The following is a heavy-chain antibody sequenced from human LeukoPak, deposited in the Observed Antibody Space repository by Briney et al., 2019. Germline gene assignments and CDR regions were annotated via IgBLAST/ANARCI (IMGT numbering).Heavy chain of an antibody. J-gene: IGHJ6*02. CDR2: ISYDGSNK. D-gene: IGHD3-22*01. CDR3: AKEDVAYYDRNYYYGMDV. CDR1: GFTFSSYG. V-gene: IGHV3-30*18. Sequence: GRSLRLSCAASGFTFSSYGMHWVRQAPGKGLEWLAVISYDGSNKYYADSVKGRFTISRDNSKNTLYLQMNSLRAEDTAVYYCAKEDVAYYDRNYYYGMDVWGQGTTVTVSS.